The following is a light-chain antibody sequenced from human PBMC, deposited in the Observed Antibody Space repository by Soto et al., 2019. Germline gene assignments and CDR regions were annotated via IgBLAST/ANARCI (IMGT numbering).Light chain of an antibody. CDR3: QQYGSSPGT. CDR1: QSVSSSY. J-gene: IGKJ3*01. CDR2: GAS. V-gene: IGKV3-20*01. Sequence: EIVLTQSPGTLSLSPGERVTLSCRASQSVSSSYLAWYQQKPGQAPRLLIYGASSRATGIPDRFSGSGSGKDFTLTISRLEPEEFAVYYCQQYGSSPGTFGPGTKVDIK.